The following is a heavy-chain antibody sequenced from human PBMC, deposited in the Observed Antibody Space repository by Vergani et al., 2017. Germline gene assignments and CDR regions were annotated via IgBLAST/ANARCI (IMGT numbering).Heavy chain of an antibody. V-gene: IGHV3-43D*03. Sequence: EVQLVEFGGGLVQPGRSLRLSCAASGFTFDDYAMHWVRQAPGKGLEWVSLISWDGGSTYYADSVKGRFTISRDNSKNSLYLQMNSLRAEDTAVYYCAKTHYYDSSAYVDYWGQGTLVTVSS. CDR3: AKTHYYDSSAYVDY. CDR1: GFTFDDYA. CDR2: ISWDGGST. J-gene: IGHJ4*02. D-gene: IGHD3-22*01.